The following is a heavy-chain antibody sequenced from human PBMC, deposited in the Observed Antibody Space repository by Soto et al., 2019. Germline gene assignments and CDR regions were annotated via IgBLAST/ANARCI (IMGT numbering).Heavy chain of an antibody. Sequence: ASVKVSCKASGGTFSSYTISWVRQAPGQGLEWMGRIIPILGIANYAQKFQGRVTITADKSTSTAYMELSSLRSEDTAVYYCARGDFDYGDLQHYYYYMDVWGKGTTVTVSS. V-gene: IGHV1-69*02. CDR2: IIPILGIA. CDR3: ARGDFDYGDLQHYYYYMDV. D-gene: IGHD4-17*01. J-gene: IGHJ6*03. CDR1: GGTFSSYT.